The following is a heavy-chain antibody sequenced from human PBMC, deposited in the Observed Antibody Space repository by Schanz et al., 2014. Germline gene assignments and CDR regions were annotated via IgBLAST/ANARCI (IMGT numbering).Heavy chain of an antibody. Sequence: EVQLVESGGGLVQPGGSLRLSCVASGFTFSTYWMHWVRQAPGKGLVWVSSISSSSMYIYQADSMRGRFTISRDNAKNSLYLQMNSLRAEDTAVYYCARPSDSSWYMDVWGKGTTVTVSS. J-gene: IGHJ6*03. D-gene: IGHD2-21*02. CDR1: GFTFSTYW. CDR3: ARPSDSSWYMDV. V-gene: IGHV3-21*01. CDR2: ISSSSMYI.